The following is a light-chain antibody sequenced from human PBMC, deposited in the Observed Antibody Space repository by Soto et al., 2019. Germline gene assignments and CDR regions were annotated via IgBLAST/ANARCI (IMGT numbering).Light chain of an antibody. CDR1: SSNIGAGYD. Sequence: QSVLTQPPSVSGAPGQRVTISCTGSSSNIGAGYDVQWYQQLPGTAPKLLINGNTNRPSGVPDRFSGSKSGTSASLAITGLQAEDEADYDCQSYDPSLSCYVFGSGTKVTVL. CDR2: GNT. V-gene: IGLV1-40*01. CDR3: QSYDPSLSCYV. J-gene: IGLJ1*01.